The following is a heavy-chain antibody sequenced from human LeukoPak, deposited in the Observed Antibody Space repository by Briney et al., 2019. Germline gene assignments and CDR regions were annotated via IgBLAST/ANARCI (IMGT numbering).Heavy chain of an antibody. J-gene: IGHJ3*02. Sequence: PSETLSLTCTVSGYSISSGYYWGWIRQPPGKGLEWIGSIYHSGSTYYNPSLKSRVTISVDTSKNQFSLKLTSVTAADTAVYYCAGETMVRGVMRAFDIWGQGTMVTVSS. D-gene: IGHD3-10*01. V-gene: IGHV4-38-2*02. CDR3: AGETMVRGVMRAFDI. CDR2: IYHSGST. CDR1: GYSISSGYY.